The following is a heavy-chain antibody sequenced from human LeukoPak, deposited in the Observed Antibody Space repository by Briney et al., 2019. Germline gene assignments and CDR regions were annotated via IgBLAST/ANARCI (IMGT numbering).Heavy chain of an antibody. D-gene: IGHD4-11*01. V-gene: IGHV3-48*01. CDR1: GFTFSSYE. Sequence: GGSLRLSCAASGFTFSSYEMNWVRQAPGKGLEWVSYISSSSSTIYYADSVKGRLTISRDNAKNSLYLQMNSLRAEDTAVYYCARSPLDPVTTFTEDYYYYYMDVWGKGTTVTVSS. CDR2: ISSSSSTI. CDR3: ARSPLDPVTTFTEDYYYYYMDV. J-gene: IGHJ6*03.